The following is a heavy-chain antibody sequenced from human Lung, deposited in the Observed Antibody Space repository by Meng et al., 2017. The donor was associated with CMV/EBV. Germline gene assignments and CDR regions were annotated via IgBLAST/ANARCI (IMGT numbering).Heavy chain of an antibody. D-gene: IGHD3-22*01. J-gene: IGHJ4*02. Sequence: ASVKVSXKVSGYTLTELSRHWVRQAPGKGLEWMGGFDPEDGETIYAQLFQGRVTMTEDTSTDTAYMELSSLTSEDTAVYYCATGHYDSRGYYSRTLSYWGQRTLVTFSS. CDR3: ATGHYDSRGYYSRTLSY. CDR1: GYTLTELS. V-gene: IGHV1-24*01. CDR2: FDPEDGET.